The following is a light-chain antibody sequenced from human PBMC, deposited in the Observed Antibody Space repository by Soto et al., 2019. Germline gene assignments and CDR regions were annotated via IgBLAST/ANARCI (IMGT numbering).Light chain of an antibody. CDR3: QQYNDWPWT. Sequence: EMLMTQSPATLSVSPGERATLSCRASQSVSSNFAWYQQKPGQAPRLLIFGASTRATGIPARFSGSGSGTEFTLTISSLQSEDFAVYYCQQYNDWPWTFGQGTKVDIK. CDR1: QSVSSN. J-gene: IGKJ1*01. CDR2: GAS. V-gene: IGKV3-15*01.